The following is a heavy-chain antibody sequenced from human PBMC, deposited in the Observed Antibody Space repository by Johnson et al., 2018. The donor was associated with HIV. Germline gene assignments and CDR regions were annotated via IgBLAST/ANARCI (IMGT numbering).Heavy chain of an antibody. D-gene: IGHD3-22*01. CDR3: ARAPPYYGGYSVSDAFDI. V-gene: IGHV3-30*02. CDR1: GFTFSTHG. CDR2: IGYDGSNK. Sequence: QVQLVESGGGVVQPGGSLRLSCAASGFTFSTHGMNWVRQAPGRGLEWVAFIGYDGSNKYYADSVKGRFTISRDNFKNTLYLQMNSLRPDDTAVYYCARAPPYYGGYSVSDAFDIWGQGTMVTVSS. J-gene: IGHJ3*02.